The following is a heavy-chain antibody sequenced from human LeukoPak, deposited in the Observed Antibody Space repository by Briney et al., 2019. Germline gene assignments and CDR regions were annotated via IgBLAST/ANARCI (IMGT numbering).Heavy chain of an antibody. CDR2: IRSKANSYET. Sequence: PGGSLRLSCATSGFTFSGSAMHWVRQASGRGLEWVGRIRSKANSYETAYAASVKGRFTISRDDSKNTAYLQMNSLKTEDTAVYYCTRRSGSYLDFDYWGQGTLVTVSS. J-gene: IGHJ4*02. CDR3: TRRSGSYLDFDY. D-gene: IGHD1-26*01. CDR1: GFTFSGSA. V-gene: IGHV3-73*01.